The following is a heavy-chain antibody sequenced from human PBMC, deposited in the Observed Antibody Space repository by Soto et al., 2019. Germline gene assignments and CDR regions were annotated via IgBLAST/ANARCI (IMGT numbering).Heavy chain of an antibody. CDR2: ISSSSSTI. Sequence: EVQLVESGGGLVQPGGSLRLSCAASGFTFSSYSMNWVRQAPGKGLESVSYISSSSSTIYYADSVKGRFTISRDNAKNSLYLQMNSLRAEDTAVYYCAAHGDYPDAFDIWGQATMVTVSS. CDR3: AAHGDYPDAFDI. CDR1: GFTFSSYS. V-gene: IGHV3-48*01. D-gene: IGHD4-17*01. J-gene: IGHJ3*02.